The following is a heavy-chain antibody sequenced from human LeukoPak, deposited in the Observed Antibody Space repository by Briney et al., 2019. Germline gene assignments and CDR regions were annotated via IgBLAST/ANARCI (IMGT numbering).Heavy chain of an antibody. CDR3: AREYSSSSESFDP. CDR1: GGTFSSYA. V-gene: IGHV1-69*13. J-gene: IGHJ5*02. Sequence: SVKVSCKASGGTFSSYAISWERQAPGQGLEWMGGIIPIFGTANYAQKFQGRVTITADESTSTAYMELSSLRSEDTAVYYCAREYSSSSESFDPWGQGTLVTVSS. CDR2: IIPIFGTA. D-gene: IGHD6-6*01.